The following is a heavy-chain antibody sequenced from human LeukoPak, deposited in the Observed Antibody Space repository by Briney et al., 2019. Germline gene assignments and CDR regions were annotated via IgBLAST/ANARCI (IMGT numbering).Heavy chain of an antibody. CDR1: GGSFSGYY. CDR3: ARRKSSGWYWFDP. V-gene: IGHV4-34*01. D-gene: IGHD6-13*01. CDR2: INHSGST. J-gene: IGHJ5*02. Sequence: SETLSLTCAVYGGSFSGYYWSWIRQPPPKGLEWMGEINHSGSTNYNPSLKSRVTISVDTSKNQFSLKLRSVAAAATAVSYFARRKSSGWYWFDPWGQGNLVTVSS.